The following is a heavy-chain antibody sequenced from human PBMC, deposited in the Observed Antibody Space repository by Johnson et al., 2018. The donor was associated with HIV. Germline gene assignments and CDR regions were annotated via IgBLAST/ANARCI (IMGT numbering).Heavy chain of an antibody. CDR3: AGAHGAGDAFEI. D-gene: IGHD1-26*01. J-gene: IGHJ3*02. V-gene: IGHV3-15*01. Sequence: VQVVESGGGLIQPGGSLRLSCAASGFTVSSNYMSWVRQAPGKGLEWVGRIKSKTDGGTTDYAAPVKGRFTISRDDSKNTLYLHMNSLKTEDTAVYYCAGAHGAGDAFEIWGQGTMFTVSS. CDR1: GFTVSSNY. CDR2: IKSKTDGGTT.